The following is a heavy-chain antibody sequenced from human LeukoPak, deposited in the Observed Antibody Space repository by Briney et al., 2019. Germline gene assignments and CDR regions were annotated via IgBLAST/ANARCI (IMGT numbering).Heavy chain of an antibody. Sequence: GGSLRLSCAASGFTFSSYAMHWVRQAPGKGLEWVAVISYDGSNKYYADSAKGRFTISRDNSKNTLYLQMNSLRAEDTAVYYCATEVHGWFDPWGQGTLVTVSS. CDR2: ISYDGSNK. CDR3: ATEVHGWFDP. CDR1: GFTFSSYA. V-gene: IGHV3-30*01. J-gene: IGHJ5*02.